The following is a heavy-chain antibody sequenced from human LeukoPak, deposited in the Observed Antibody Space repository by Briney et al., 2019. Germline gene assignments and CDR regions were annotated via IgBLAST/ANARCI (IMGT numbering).Heavy chain of an antibody. D-gene: IGHD2-15*01. J-gene: IGHJ5*02. V-gene: IGHV3-30-3*01. Sequence: GGSLRLSCAAPGFTFSSYAMHWVRQAPGKGLEWVAVISYDGSNKYYADSVKGRFTISRDNSKNTLYLQMNSLRAEDTAVYYCARERALGYCSGGSCYEFDPWGQGTLVTVSS. CDR1: GFTFSSYA. CDR3: ARERALGYCSGGSCYEFDP. CDR2: ISYDGSNK.